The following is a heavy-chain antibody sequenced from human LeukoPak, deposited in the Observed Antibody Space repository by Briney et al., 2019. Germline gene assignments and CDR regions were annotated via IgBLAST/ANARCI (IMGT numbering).Heavy chain of an antibody. CDR3: AKIFEPAYWYFDL. J-gene: IGHJ2*01. V-gene: IGHV3-11*01. Sequence: GGSLRLSCAASGFTFSDYYMTWIRQAPGKGLEYVSYISKSGGTRYYADSIKGRFTISRDNAKNSLYLQMNSLRAEDTAVYYCAKIFEPAYWYFDLWGRGTLVTVSS. D-gene: IGHD1-14*01. CDR1: GFTFSDYY. CDR2: ISKSGGTR.